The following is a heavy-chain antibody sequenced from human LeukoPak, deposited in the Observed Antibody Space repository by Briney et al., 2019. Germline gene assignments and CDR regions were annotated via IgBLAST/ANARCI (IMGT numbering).Heavy chain of an antibody. CDR3: ARDKQHCTNGVCYASPLGY. V-gene: IGHV4-59*12. CDR2: IYSSGST. J-gene: IGHJ4*02. CDR1: GASINSYY. D-gene: IGHD2-8*01. Sequence: SETLSLTCTVSGASINSYYWSWIRQPPGKGLEWIGYIYSSGSTNYNPSLKSRVTISVDTSKNQFSLKLSSVTAADTAVYYCARDKQHCTNGVCYASPLGYWGQGTLVTVSS.